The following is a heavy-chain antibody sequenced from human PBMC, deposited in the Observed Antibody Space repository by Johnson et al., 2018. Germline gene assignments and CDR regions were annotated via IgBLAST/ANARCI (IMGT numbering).Heavy chain of an antibody. CDR2: ISGSGGST. J-gene: IGHJ6*03. D-gene: IGHD1-26*01. CDR1: GFTFSSYA. Sequence: VQLVESGGGLVQPGGSLRLSCAASGFTFSSYAMSWVRQAPGKGLEWVSVISGSGGSTYYADSVKGRFTISRDNSKNTLYLQMNSLRAEDTGVYYCAKDLSGSYYYYYYMDVWGKGTTVTVSS. V-gene: IGHV3-23*04. CDR3: AKDLSGSYYYYYYMDV.